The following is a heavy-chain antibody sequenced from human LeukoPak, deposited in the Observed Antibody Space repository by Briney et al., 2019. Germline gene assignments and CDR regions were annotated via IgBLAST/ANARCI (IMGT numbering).Heavy chain of an antibody. J-gene: IGHJ1*01. V-gene: IGHV1-18*01. CDR2: IRPDFRMT. CDR3: ARDGPLGYFQD. CDR1: GYTFSTSG. Sequence: ASVNLSCTTSGYTFSTSGICWVRQAPAQGLEWMGCIRPDFRMTYYAQKVQGRVAMTADTSTGTAYLELRSLRSDDTAVYYCARDGPLGYFQDWGQGTLVTVS. D-gene: IGHD3-10*01.